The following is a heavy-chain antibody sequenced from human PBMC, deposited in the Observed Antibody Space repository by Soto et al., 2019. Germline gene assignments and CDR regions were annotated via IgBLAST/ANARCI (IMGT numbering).Heavy chain of an antibody. CDR1: GVSISSGDSH. J-gene: IGHJ4*02. CDR3: AGGTEQFQILWPFALSWLDS. V-gene: IGHV4-31*03. D-gene: IGHD2-15*01. Sequence: QVQLQESGPGLVQPSQTLSLTCNVSGVSISSGDSHWNWIRQVPGKGLEWIGSIYYSGRTSYKSSLKGRVTISRDTSATHFSLRLSSVPAAATAVYFCAGGTEQFQILWPFALSWLDSWSQGTLVTVSS. CDR2: IYYSGRT.